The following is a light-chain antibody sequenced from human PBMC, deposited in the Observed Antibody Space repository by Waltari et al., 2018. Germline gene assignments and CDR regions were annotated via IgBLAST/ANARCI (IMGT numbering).Light chain of an antibody. J-gene: IGKJ5*01. CDR3: QQYSSPSSIT. CDR2: WAS. CDR1: QTILYSGNNRQC. Sequence: IVMTQSPDSLSVSLGERATINCKYSQTILYSGNNRQCLAWYQQKPGQPPRLLIYWASSRESGVPDRFSGSGSGTDFTLTISSLQAEDVAVYYCQQYSSPSSITFGQGTRLEIK. V-gene: IGKV4-1*01.